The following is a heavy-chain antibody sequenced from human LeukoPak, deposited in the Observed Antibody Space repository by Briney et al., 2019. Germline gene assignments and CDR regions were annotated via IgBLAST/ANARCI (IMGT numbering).Heavy chain of an antibody. D-gene: IGHD6-13*01. CDR3: AKNRGQLVPNYCMNV. Sequence: GGSLRLSCTASGFTLSSFAMSWVRQAPGKGLELVSTLSSSGVRTYYADSVKGRFTISRDNSLNTVFLQMNSLRGEDTAIYYCAKNRGQLVPNYCMNVWGKGTTVTVSS. CDR1: GFTLSSFA. V-gene: IGHV3-23*01. J-gene: IGHJ6*03. CDR2: LSSSGVRT.